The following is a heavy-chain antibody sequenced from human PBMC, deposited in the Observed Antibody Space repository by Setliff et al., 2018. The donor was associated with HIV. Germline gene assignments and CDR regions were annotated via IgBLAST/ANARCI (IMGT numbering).Heavy chain of an antibody. CDR3: ARHSPSDY. CDR1: GGSISSYY. CDR2: IYNSAST. V-gene: IGHV4-59*08. Sequence: SETLSLTCSVSGGSISSYYWSWIRQPPGKGLEWIGYIYNSASTSYNPSLKSRITISVDTSKNQFSLKLSSVTAADTAVYYCARHSPSDYWGQGTLVTVSS. J-gene: IGHJ4*02.